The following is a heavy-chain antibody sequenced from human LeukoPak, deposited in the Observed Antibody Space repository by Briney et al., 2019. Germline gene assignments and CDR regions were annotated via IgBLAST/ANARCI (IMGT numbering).Heavy chain of an antibody. V-gene: IGHV4-38-2*02. J-gene: IGHJ3*02. CDR1: GYSISSGYY. Sequence: SETLSLTCTVSGYSISSGYYWGWIRQPPGKGLEWIGSIYHSGSTYYNPSLKSRVTISVDTSKNQFSLTLSSVTAADTAVYYCARSDGYGLVGIWGQGTMVTVSS. CDR3: ARSDGYGLVGI. D-gene: IGHD3-10*01. CDR2: IYHSGST.